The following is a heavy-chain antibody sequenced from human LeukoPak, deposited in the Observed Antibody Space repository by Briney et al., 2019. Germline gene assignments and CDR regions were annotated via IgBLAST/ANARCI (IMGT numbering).Heavy chain of an antibody. J-gene: IGHJ4*02. Sequence: ASVKVSCKTSGYTFTSYDINWVRQATGQGLEWMGWMNPNSGNTGYAQKFQGRVTMTRNTSISTAYMELSSLRSEDAAVYYCARGLLDRLQGDPEDYWGQGTLVTVSS. CDR1: GYTFTSYD. D-gene: IGHD3/OR15-3a*01. CDR3: ARGLLDRLQGDPEDY. V-gene: IGHV1-8*01. CDR2: MNPNSGNT.